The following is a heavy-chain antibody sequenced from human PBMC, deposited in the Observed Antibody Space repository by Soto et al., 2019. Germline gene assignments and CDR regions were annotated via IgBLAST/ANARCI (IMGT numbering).Heavy chain of an antibody. CDR1: GGSISSGGYY. CDR3: ARDTYYDILTGYYTYGMDV. J-gene: IGHJ6*02. Sequence: SETLSLTCTVSGGSISSGGYYWSWIRQHPGKGLEWIGYIYYSGSTYYNPSLKSRVTISVDTSKNQFSLKLSSVTAADTAVYYCARDTYYDILTGYYTYGMDVWGQGTTVTVSS. V-gene: IGHV4-31*03. D-gene: IGHD3-9*01. CDR2: IYYSGST.